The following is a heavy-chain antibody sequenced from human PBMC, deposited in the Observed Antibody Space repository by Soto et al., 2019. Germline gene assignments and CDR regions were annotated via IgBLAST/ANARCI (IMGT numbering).Heavy chain of an antibody. CDR3: ARDGDGNSMAY. D-gene: IGHD4-4*01. Sequence: QVQLVQSGAEVKKPGSSVKVSCKASGGTFTKYTISWVRQAPGQGLEWMGGIIPIFGATNYVHKFRGRVTITADESTSTAYMELSSLTSNVTAVYFCARDGDGNSMAYWGQGTLVTVSS. CDR1: GGTFTKYT. CDR2: IIPIFGAT. V-gene: IGHV1-69*01. J-gene: IGHJ4*02.